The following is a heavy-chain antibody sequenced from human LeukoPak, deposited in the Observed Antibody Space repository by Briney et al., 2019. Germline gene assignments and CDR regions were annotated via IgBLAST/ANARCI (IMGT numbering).Heavy chain of an antibody. CDR1: GGTFSSYA. CDR3: ARDNGLLVAFDI. Sequence: GASVKVSCKASGGTFSSYAISWVRQAPGQGLEWMGRIIPILGIANYAQKFQGRVTITADKSTSTAYMELSSLRSEDTAVYYCARDNGLLVAFDIWGQGTMVTVSS. CDR2: IIPILGIA. V-gene: IGHV1-69*04. J-gene: IGHJ3*02. D-gene: IGHD2-21*01.